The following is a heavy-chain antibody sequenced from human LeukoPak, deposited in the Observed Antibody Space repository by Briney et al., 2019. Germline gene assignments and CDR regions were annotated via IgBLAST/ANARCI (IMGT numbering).Heavy chain of an antibody. V-gene: IGHV3-64*04. CDR1: GFTFSSYA. Sequence: GGSLRLSCAASGFTFSSYAMHWVRQAPGKGLEYVSAISGDGGTTYYPNSAKGRFTISRDNSKNTLYLQMNSLRAEDTAVYYCARGAYCGGDCLDYWGQGTLVTVSS. J-gene: IGHJ4*02. CDR3: ARGAYCGGDCLDY. D-gene: IGHD2-21*02. CDR2: ISGDGGTT.